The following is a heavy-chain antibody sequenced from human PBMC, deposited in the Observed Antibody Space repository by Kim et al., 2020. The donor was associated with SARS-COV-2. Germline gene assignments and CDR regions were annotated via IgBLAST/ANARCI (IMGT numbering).Heavy chain of an antibody. CDR3: ARDGGYHYYGMDV. J-gene: IGHJ6*02. CDR2: MFNIGTT. D-gene: IGHD3-16*01. Sequence: GGSLRLSCAVSGFSVSGHYMTWVRQAPGKGLEWVSVMFNIGTTYYADSVKGRFTISRHISNNTLYLQMNSLRTEDTAVYYCARDGGYHYYGMDVWGQGT. CDR1: GFSVSGHY. V-gene: IGHV3-53*04.